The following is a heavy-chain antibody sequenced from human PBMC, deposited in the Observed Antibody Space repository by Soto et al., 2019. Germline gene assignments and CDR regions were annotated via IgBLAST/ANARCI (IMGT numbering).Heavy chain of an antibody. CDR2: ISSSSSYI. D-gene: IGHD5-12*01. CDR1: GFTFSSYS. V-gene: IGHV3-21*01. Sequence: KAGGSLRLSCAASGFTFSSYSMNWVRQAPGKGLEWVSSISSSSSYIYYADSVKGRFTISRDNAKNSLYLQMNSLRAEDTAVYYCAREGQGYSGYDSEVYYYYGMDVWGQGTTVTVSS. J-gene: IGHJ6*02. CDR3: AREGQGYSGYDSEVYYYYGMDV.